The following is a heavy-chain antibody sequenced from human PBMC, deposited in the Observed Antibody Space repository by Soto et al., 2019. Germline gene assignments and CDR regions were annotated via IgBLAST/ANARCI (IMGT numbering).Heavy chain of an antibody. Sequence: GGSLRLCCAASGFTFTSYAMTWVRQAPGKGLEWVSGIDGPGGSTFYAGSVRGRFSISRDNSQNTLYLQMTTLRADDTAVYYCATVNTIFGVDTFSSSSYYGMDVWGLGTTVTVSS. CDR3: ATVNTIFGVDTFSSSSYYGMDV. CDR2: IDGPGGST. CDR1: GFTFTSYA. D-gene: IGHD3-3*01. V-gene: IGHV3-23*01. J-gene: IGHJ6*02.